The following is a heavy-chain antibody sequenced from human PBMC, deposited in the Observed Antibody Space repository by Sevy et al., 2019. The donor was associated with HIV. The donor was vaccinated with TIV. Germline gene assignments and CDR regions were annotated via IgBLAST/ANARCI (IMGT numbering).Heavy chain of an antibody. CDR1: GFTFREAW. J-gene: IGHJ4*02. CDR3: AAGTGSSDFDY. V-gene: IGHV3-15*01. CDR2: IKSKTDAATR. D-gene: IGHD1-26*01. Sequence: GGSLRLSCAASGFTFREAWMSWVRQAPGKGLEWVRRIKSKTDAATRDFAAPVRGRFSISRDDSANTVYLVMNNLKPEDTGVYYCAAGTGSSDFDYWGQGTLVTVSS.